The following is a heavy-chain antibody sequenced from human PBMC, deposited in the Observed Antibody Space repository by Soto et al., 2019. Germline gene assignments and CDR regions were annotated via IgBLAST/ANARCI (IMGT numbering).Heavy chain of an antibody. Sequence: EVPLVESGGGVVRPGGSLRLSCAASGFTFDDYGMSWVHQAPGKGLEWVSGINWNGGSTGYADSVKGRFTISRDNAKNSLYLQMNSLRAEDTALYYCARLYSSGWYGPGRYWGQGTLVTVSS. CDR2: INWNGGST. CDR1: GFTFDDYG. J-gene: IGHJ4*02. CDR3: ARLYSSGWYGPGRY. D-gene: IGHD6-19*01. V-gene: IGHV3-20*04.